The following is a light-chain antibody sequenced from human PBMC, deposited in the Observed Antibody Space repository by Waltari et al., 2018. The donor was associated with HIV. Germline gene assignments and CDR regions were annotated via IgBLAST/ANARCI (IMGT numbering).Light chain of an antibody. CDR2: GNT. CDR3: QSYDSSLSVVV. J-gene: IGLJ2*01. Sequence: QSVLTQPPSVSGAPAQRVTISCTGSSSNIGAGYGVHWYQQLPGTAPKLLIYGNTNRPSGIPDRFSGSKSDTSASLAITGLQAEDEADYYCQSYDSSLSVVVFGGGTKLTVL. V-gene: IGLV1-40*01. CDR1: SSNIGAGYG.